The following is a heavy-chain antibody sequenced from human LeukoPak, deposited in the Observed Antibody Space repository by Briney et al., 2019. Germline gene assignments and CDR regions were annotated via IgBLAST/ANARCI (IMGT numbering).Heavy chain of an antibody. CDR3: ARGHTLYYESTAYYYFDY. CDR2: ISAYDGNR. Sequence: ASVKVSCKASGYTFTSYGINWVRLIPGQGLEWMGWISAYDGNRNYAQKVQGRVTMTTDTSTSTAYMELRSLTSDHTAVYYCARGHTLYYESTAYYYFDYWGQGTLVTVSS. CDR1: GYTFTSYG. J-gene: IGHJ4*02. V-gene: IGHV1-18*01. D-gene: IGHD3-22*01.